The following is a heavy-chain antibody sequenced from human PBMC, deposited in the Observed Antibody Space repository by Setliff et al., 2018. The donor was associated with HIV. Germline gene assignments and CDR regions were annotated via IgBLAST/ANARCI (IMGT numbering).Heavy chain of an antibody. CDR2: IFRGVTT. CDR3: ARADSRRGAGYQYMDV. CDR1: GYPIIEAYY. V-gene: IGHV4-38-2*01. J-gene: IGHJ6*03. D-gene: IGHD4-4*01. Sequence: PSETLSLTFAVSGYPIIEAYYWLWIRQSPTKGLEYIGIIFRGVTTYYNPSLRSRVALSMDTSKNQFSLRLSSVTAADTAIYYCARADSRRGAGYQYMDVWGKGTTVTVSS.